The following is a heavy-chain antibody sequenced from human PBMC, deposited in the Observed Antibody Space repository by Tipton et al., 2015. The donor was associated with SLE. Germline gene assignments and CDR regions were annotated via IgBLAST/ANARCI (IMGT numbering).Heavy chain of an antibody. Sequence: SGFTFSSYGMHWVRQAPGKGLEWVAVIWTDGSYKYYADSVKGRFTISRDNSKNTVYLQMNSLRADDMAVYYCATSNSFGGDSLYWGQGTLVTVSS. CDR2: IWTDGSYK. V-gene: IGHV3-33*01. CDR1: GFTFSSYG. D-gene: IGHD2-21*02. CDR3: ATSNSFGGDSLY. J-gene: IGHJ4*02.